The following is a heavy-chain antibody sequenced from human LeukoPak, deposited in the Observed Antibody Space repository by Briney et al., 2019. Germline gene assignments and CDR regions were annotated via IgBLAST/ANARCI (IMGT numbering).Heavy chain of an antibody. V-gene: IGHV4-31*03. Sequence: SETLSLTCTVSDDSISSVGYYWTWIRQYPGKGLEWIGYIHYSGSTYYNPSLKSRVTISVDTSKNHFSLRLSSVTAADTAVYYCASGNGYYYRYFDYWGQGTLVTVSS. J-gene: IGHJ4*02. CDR3: ASGNGYYYRYFDY. CDR1: DDSISSVGYY. D-gene: IGHD3-22*01. CDR2: IHYSGST.